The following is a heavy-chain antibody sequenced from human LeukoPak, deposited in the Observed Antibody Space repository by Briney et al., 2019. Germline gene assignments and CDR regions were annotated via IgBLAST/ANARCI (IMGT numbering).Heavy chain of an antibody. V-gene: IGHV4-59*01. CDR1: GGSISSYY. Sequence: SETLSLTCTVSGGSISSYYWSWIRQPPGKGLERIGYIYYSGSTNYNPSLKSRVTISVDTSKNQFSLKLSSVTAADTAVYYCVRAPGRRVYMDVWGKGTTVTVSS. J-gene: IGHJ6*03. CDR2: IYYSGST. CDR3: VRAPGRRVYMDV.